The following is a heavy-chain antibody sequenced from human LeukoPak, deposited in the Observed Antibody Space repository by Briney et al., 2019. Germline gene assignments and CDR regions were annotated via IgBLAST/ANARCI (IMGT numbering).Heavy chain of an antibody. Sequence: ASVKVSCKASGYTFTSYGISWVRQAPGQGLEWMGWISAYNGNTNYAQKLQGRVTMTTDTSTSTAYMELSSLRSEDTAVYYCARSETDYDPFDYWGQGTLVTVSS. CDR3: ARSETDYDPFDY. J-gene: IGHJ4*02. D-gene: IGHD3-16*01. CDR2: ISAYNGNT. CDR1: GYTFTSYG. V-gene: IGHV1-18*01.